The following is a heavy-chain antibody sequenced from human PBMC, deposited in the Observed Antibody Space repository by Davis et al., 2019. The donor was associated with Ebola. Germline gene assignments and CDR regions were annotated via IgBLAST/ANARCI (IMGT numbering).Heavy chain of an antibody. J-gene: IGHJ4*02. CDR2: ISGSGGST. V-gene: IGHV3-23*01. Sequence: GESLKISCAASGFTVSSNYLSWVRQAPGKGLEWVSAISGSGGSTYYADSVKGRFTISRDNSKNTMYLQMNSLRAEDTDVYYCATGGSSDHWGQGTLVTVSS. D-gene: IGHD2-2*01. CDR3: ATGGSSDH. CDR1: GFTVSSNY.